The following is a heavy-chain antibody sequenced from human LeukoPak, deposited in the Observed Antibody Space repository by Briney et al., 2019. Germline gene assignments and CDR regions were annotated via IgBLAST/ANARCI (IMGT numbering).Heavy chain of an antibody. V-gene: IGHV1-46*01. D-gene: IGHD2-2*02. CDR3: ARGRGVVPAAIGQGYYYMDV. J-gene: IGHJ6*03. Sequence: GASVKVSCKASGYTFSTYYMHWVRQAPGQGLEWMGIIDPTGGGTSHAQKFQGRVTMTRDTSTSTVYMELSSLRSEDTAVYYCARGRGVVPAAIGQGYYYMDVWGKGTTVTVSS. CDR1: GYTFSTYY. CDR2: IDPTGGGT.